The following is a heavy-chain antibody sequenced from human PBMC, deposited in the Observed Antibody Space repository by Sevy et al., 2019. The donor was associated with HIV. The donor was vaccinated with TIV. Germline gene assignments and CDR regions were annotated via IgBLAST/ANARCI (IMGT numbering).Heavy chain of an antibody. V-gene: IGHV3-23*01. J-gene: IGHJ4*02. CDR1: GFNFNNYA. CDR2: ISFSGSKT. D-gene: IGHD3-3*01. CDR3: AKTPFMDFWNDYYSFYFDF. Sequence: GGSQRLSCAAAGFNFNNYAMTWVRQAPGKGLEWVSGISFSGSKTYYAESVKGRFSISRDPSKNTLYLQMNNVRVEDTAVYFCAKTPFMDFWNDYYSFYFDFWGQGTLVTVSS.